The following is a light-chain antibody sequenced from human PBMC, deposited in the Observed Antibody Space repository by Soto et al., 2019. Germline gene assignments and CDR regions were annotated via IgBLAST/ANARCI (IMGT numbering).Light chain of an antibody. CDR3: AAWDDNLNGPL. V-gene: IGLV1-44*01. CDR2: ADS. Sequence: QSVLTQPPSASGTPGQRVTSSCSGDISNIGTNSVHWYQHLPGTAPKLVIYADSQRPSGVPDRFSGSKSGTSASLAISGLQSEDDADYLCAAWDDNLNGPLFGTGTKVTVL. J-gene: IGLJ1*01. CDR1: ISNIGTNS.